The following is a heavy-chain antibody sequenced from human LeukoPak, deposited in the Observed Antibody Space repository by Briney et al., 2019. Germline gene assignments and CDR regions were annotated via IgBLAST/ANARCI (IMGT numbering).Heavy chain of an antibody. CDR2: IYYSGST. Sequence: PSETLSLTCTVSGGSISSYYWNWIREPPGKGLEWIGYIYYSGSTNYNPSLKSRVTISVDTSKNQFSLKLSSVTAADTAVYYCARGGWYPESFQHWGQGALVTVSS. CDR3: ARGGWYPESFQH. CDR1: GGSISSYY. J-gene: IGHJ1*01. D-gene: IGHD6-19*01. V-gene: IGHV4-59*01.